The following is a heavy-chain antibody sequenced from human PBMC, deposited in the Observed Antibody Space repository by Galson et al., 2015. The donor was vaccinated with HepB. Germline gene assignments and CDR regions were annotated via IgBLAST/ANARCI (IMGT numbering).Heavy chain of an antibody. V-gene: IGHV3-23*01. Sequence: LRLSCAASGFTFRSYAMSWDRQAPGKGLEWVSAISGSGGSTYYADSVKGRFTISRDNSKNTLYLQMNSLRAEDTAVYYCAKGSKGIAAAGTDYWGQGTLVTVSS. J-gene: IGHJ4*02. CDR2: ISGSGGST. D-gene: IGHD6-13*01. CDR1: GFTFRSYA. CDR3: AKGSKGIAAAGTDY.